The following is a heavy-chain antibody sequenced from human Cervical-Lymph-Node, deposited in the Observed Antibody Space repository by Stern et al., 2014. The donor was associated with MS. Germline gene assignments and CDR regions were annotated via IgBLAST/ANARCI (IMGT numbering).Heavy chain of an antibody. D-gene: IGHD3-10*01. Sequence: QLQLQESGPGLVKPSETLSLTCNVSGGSISTSGYYWAWIRQPPGKRLEWIGTIYHSGSTYYNPSLRSRVTVSVDTSKNQISLQLNSVTAADTALYYCARTSGIRYYFDYWGKGTLVTVSS. CDR1: GGSISTSGYY. CDR3: ARTSGIRYYFDY. J-gene: IGHJ4*02. V-gene: IGHV4-39*01. CDR2: IYHSGST.